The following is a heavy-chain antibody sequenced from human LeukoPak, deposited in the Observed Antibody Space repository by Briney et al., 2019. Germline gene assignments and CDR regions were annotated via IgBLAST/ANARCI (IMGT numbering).Heavy chain of an antibody. V-gene: IGHV3-23*01. CDR2: ISGSGGRT. CDR3: AKDRTLVGAPNGY. Sequence: GGSLRLSCEASGFIFSSHAMTWVRQAPGKGLEWVSAISGSGGRTDYADSVKGRFTTSRDNSKNTLYLQMNSLRAEDTAIYYCAKDRTLVGAPNGYWGQGTLVTVSS. J-gene: IGHJ4*02. CDR1: GFIFSSHA. D-gene: IGHD1-26*01.